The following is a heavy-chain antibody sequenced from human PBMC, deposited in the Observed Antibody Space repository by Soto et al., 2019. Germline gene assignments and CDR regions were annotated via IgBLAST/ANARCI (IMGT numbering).Heavy chain of an antibody. Sequence: GGSLRLSCGATGFTFSDFYMSWIRQAPGKGLEWVSYISGSSTTIHYADSVKGRFTISRDNAKNSLFLQMNNLTVEDTAVYYCACKSSGPIDFWGQGTLVTVSS. V-gene: IGHV3-11*01. CDR1: GFTFSDFY. J-gene: IGHJ4*02. CDR3: ACKSSGPIDF. D-gene: IGHD6-19*01. CDR2: ISGSSTTI.